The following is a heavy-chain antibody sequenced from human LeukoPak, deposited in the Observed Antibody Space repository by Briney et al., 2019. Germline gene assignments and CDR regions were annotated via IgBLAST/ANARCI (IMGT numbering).Heavy chain of an antibody. CDR3: AREGDIVGATNDS. V-gene: IGHV4-38-2*02. Sequence: SGTLSLTCTVSGFSISSGYYWGWIRQPPGERLEWIGSISHSWSTYYNPSLKSRVTISLDPSKNQFSLRLSFVTAADTAVYFCAREGDIVGATNDSWGQGTLVTVSS. CDR1: GFSISSGYY. J-gene: IGHJ4*02. CDR2: ISHSWST. D-gene: IGHD1-26*01.